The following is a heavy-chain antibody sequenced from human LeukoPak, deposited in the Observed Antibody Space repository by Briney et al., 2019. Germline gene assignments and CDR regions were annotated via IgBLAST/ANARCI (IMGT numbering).Heavy chain of an antibody. J-gene: IGHJ4*02. Sequence: SETLSLTCTVSGDSISSSSYYWSWIRQPPGKGLEWIGSVYYSGTTYCNPSLKSRVTISVDTSKNQFSLNLASVTAADTAFYYCARRPGYTTSWHFDYWGQGTLVTVSS. CDR1: GDSISSSSYY. D-gene: IGHD6-13*01. CDR2: VYYSGTT. CDR3: ARRPGYTTSWHFDY. V-gene: IGHV4-39*01.